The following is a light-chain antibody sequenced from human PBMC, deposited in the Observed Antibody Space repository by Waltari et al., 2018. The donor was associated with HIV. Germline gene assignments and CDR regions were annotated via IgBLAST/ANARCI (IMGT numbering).Light chain of an antibody. Sequence: HSLLTQPPSVSGAPGQRVTISCTGSSSNIGAGYDVHWYQKYPGTAPKLLLFQNSNRPSGVPDRFAGSKSVTSASLVITGLQAEDEADYYCQSYDRRLMWVFGGGTSLTV. CDR1: SSNIGAGYD. CDR2: QNS. V-gene: IGLV1-40*01. J-gene: IGLJ2*01. CDR3: QSYDRRLMWV.